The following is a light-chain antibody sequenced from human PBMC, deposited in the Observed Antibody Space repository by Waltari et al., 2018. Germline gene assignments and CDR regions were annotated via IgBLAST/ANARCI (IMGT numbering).Light chain of an antibody. CDR3: ASFTSRSTRV. Sequence: QSALTQPASVSGSPGQSITLSCTGTDNDIGYYDFVPWYQHHPGKAPKLIIFEVNDLPSGVSFRFSGSKSGNTASLTISGLQPEDEAEYYCASFTSRSTRVFGSGTQVTVL. J-gene: IGLJ1*01. CDR1: DNDIGYYDF. V-gene: IGLV2-14*01. CDR2: EVN.